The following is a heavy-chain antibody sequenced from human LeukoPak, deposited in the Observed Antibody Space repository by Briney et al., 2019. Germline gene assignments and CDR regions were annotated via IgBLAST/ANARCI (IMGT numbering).Heavy chain of an antibody. CDR1: GDSFSDDI. CDR2: INSGISAM. V-gene: IGHV3-48*04. CDR3: ARGFCRSSWLDWLDP. Sequence: SGGSLRLSCAEPGDSFSDDIMIRVRQAPGKGLEWISYINSGISAMFYADSVKGRFTIFRDNAKNSLYLQMNSLRAEDSVVYYGARGFCRSSWLDWLDPWGQGTLVTVSS. D-gene: IGHD6-13*01. J-gene: IGHJ5*02.